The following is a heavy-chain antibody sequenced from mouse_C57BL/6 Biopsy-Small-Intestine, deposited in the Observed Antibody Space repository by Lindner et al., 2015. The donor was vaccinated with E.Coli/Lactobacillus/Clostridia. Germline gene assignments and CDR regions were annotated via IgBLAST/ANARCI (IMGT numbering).Heavy chain of an antibody. V-gene: IGHV2-2*01. CDR3: ARRGNLYSFDY. Sequence: VQLQESGPGLVAPSQNLSITCTVSGFSLTNYGVHWVRQSPGKGLEWLGVIWSDGSTDYNAGFISRLNISKDNSKSQVFFKMNSLQADDTAIYYCARRGNLYSFDYWGQGTTLTVSS. J-gene: IGHJ2*01. D-gene: IGHD2-1*01. CDR1: GFSLTNYG. CDR2: IWSDGST.